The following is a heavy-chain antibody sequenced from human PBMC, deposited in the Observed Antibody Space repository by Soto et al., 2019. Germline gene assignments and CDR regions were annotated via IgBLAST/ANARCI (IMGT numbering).Heavy chain of an antibody. D-gene: IGHD3-10*01. CDR3: VRDLNGSGAY. V-gene: IGHV4-59*01. Sequence: SETLSLTCTVSGGSTTSDYWSWIRQPPGKGLEWLGYIFHSVGAKYNPSLGSRGTISLDTSKNQLSLSLRSVTAADTAIYFCVRDLNGSGAYWGQGTLVTVSS. CDR2: IFHSVGA. J-gene: IGHJ4*02. CDR1: GGSTTSDY.